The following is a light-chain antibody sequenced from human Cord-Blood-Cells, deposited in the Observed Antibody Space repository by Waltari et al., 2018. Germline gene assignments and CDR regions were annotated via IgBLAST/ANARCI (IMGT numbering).Light chain of an antibody. CDR3: SSYTSSSRV. Sequence: QSALTQPASVSGSPGQSITISCTGTRSDVGGHNYVSWYQQHPGKAPNLMVYDGSHRPSGVSNPFSGSKAGNTAALTISGVEAEDEADYYCSSYTSSSRVFGGGTKLTVL. J-gene: IGLJ3*02. CDR2: DGS. CDR1: RSDVGGHNY. V-gene: IGLV2-14*01.